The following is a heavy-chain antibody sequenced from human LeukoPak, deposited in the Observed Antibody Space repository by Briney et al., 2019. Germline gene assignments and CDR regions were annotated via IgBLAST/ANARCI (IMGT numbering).Heavy chain of an antibody. V-gene: IGHV3-74*01. D-gene: IGHD6-6*01. J-gene: IGHJ4*02. CDR3: ARDRSRIATRGYFDY. Sequence: PGGSLRLSCAASGFTFSSYWMSWVRQAPGRGLVWVSRINSDGSSTSYADSVKGRFTISRDNAKNTLYLQMNSLRAEDTAVYYCARDRSRIATRGYFDYWGQGILVTVSS. CDR2: INSDGSST. CDR1: GFTFSSYW.